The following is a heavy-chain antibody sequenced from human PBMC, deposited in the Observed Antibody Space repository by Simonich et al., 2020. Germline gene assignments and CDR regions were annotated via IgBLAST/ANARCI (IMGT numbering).Heavy chain of an antibody. J-gene: IGHJ4*02. CDR1: GVTFSSYG. Sequence: QVQLVESGGGVVQPGRYLRLSCAASGVTFSSYGMHWVRQAPGKGQDWVSVIWYDGSNKYYADSWKGRFTISRDNSKNTLYLQMNSLRAEDTAVYYCARERAAAGEAFDYWGQGTLVTVSS. CDR3: ARERAAAGEAFDY. V-gene: IGHV3-33*01. D-gene: IGHD6-13*01. CDR2: IWYDGSNK.